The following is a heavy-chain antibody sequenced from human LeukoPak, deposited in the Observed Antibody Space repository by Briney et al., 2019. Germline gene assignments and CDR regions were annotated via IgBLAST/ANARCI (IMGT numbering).Heavy chain of an antibody. CDR2: ISGSGGST. CDR3: AKAIYYDSREGYYFDY. D-gene: IGHD3-22*01. J-gene: IGHJ4*02. CDR1: GFTFSSYA. Sequence: GGSLRLSCAASGFTFSSYAMSWVRQAPGKGLEWVSAISGSGGSTYYADSVKGRFTISRDNSKNTLYLRMNSLRAEDTAVYYCAKAIYYDSREGYYFDYWGQGTLVTVSS. V-gene: IGHV3-23*01.